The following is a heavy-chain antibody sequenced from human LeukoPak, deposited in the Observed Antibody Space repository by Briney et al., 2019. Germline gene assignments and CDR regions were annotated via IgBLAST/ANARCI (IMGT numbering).Heavy chain of an antibody. D-gene: IGHD6-6*01. V-gene: IGHV3-23*01. J-gene: IGHJ4*02. Sequence: GGSLRLSCATSGFTFSNYAMSWVRQAPGKGLEWVSGISGGGDNAHYADSVKGRFTISRDNSENTLYLQMSSLRAEDTAIYFCAKDRTSVGSSYNYWGQGTLVTVSS. CDR2: ISGGGDNA. CDR3: AKDRTSVGSSYNY. CDR1: GFTFSNYA.